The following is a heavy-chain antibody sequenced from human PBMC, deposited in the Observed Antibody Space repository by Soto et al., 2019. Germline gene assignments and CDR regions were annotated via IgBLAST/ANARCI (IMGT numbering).Heavy chain of an antibody. Sequence: GGSLRLSCAASGFKFSNYAMSWVRQAPGKGLEWVSLISATGGGTYYADSVKGRFTISRDNSHNTLYLQVHSLTAEDTAVYYCAKDRRAGGDSAFYFDFWGQGAQVTVYS. CDR2: ISATGGGT. CDR1: GFKFSNYA. J-gene: IGHJ4*02. V-gene: IGHV3-23*01. D-gene: IGHD3-16*01. CDR3: AKDRRAGGDSAFYFDF.